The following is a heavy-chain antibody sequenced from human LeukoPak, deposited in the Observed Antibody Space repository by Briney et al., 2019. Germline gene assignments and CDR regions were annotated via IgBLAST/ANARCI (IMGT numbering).Heavy chain of an antibody. Sequence: ASVKVSCKASGGTFSSYAISWVRQAPGQGLEWMGWISAYNGNTNYAQKPQGRVTMTTDTSTSTAYMELRSLRSDDTAVYYCARGGYSGYDSYEYYFDYWGQGTLVTVSS. CDR3: ARGGYSGYDSYEYYFDY. CDR1: GGTFSSYA. D-gene: IGHD5-12*01. J-gene: IGHJ4*02. CDR2: ISAYNGNT. V-gene: IGHV1-18*01.